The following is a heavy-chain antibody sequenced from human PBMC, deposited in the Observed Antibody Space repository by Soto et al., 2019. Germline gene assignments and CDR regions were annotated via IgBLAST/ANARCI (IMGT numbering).Heavy chain of an antibody. CDR2: IYYSGST. Sequence: QVQLQESGPGLVKPSETLSLTCTVSGGSISSYYWSWIRQPPGKGLEWTGYIYYSGSTNYNPSLKSRVTISVDTSEKQFSLHLSSVTAADRAVYYCSRGLTYSSGWYGSVYYYYGMDVWGQGTTVTVS. V-gene: IGHV4-59*01. D-gene: IGHD6-19*01. J-gene: IGHJ6*02. CDR3: SRGLTYSSGWYGSVYYYYGMDV. CDR1: GGSISSYY.